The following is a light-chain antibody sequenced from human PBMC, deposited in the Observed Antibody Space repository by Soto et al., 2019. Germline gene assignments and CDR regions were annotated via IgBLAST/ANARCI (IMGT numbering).Light chain of an antibody. J-gene: IGKJ2*03. CDR2: VVS. V-gene: IGKV3-20*01. Sequence: DIVLTQSPGTLYLSPGERATLSCRASQSVDSRYLSRYQQKHGQAPRLRIDVVSSRATGIPDRIRGSGSGTDFTLPISRMEPEDFSEYYCQQYRGSPRYSFGQGTNLEIK. CDR3: QQYRGSPRYS. CDR1: QSVDSRY.